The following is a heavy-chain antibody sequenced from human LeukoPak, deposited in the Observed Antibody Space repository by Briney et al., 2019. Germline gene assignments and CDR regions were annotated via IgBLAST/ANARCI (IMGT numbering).Heavy chain of an antibody. V-gene: IGHV4-59*08. Sequence: SETLSLTCTVSGGSISSYYWSWIRQPPGKGLEWIGYIYYSGSTNYNPSLKSRVTISVDTSKNQFSLKLSSVTAADTAVYYCARLDRGYSYGYRLDYWGQGTLVTVSS. CDR1: GGSISSYY. D-gene: IGHD5-18*01. CDR2: IYYSGST. J-gene: IGHJ4*02. CDR3: ARLDRGYSYGYRLDY.